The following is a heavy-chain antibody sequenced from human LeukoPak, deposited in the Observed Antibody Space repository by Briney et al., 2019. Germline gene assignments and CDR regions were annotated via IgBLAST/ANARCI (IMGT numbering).Heavy chain of an antibody. Sequence: PMASVKVSCKASGGTFRSAAMSWVRQAPGQGLEWVGHIILMVGTTTYAQNFQGRVTISADESTTTVYMELTRLTSDDTAIYYCTRDEYKGSATFNYWGQGTQVIVSS. D-gene: IGHD1-1*01. V-gene: IGHV1-69*13. CDR3: TRDEYKGSATFNY. CDR2: IILMVGTT. CDR1: GGTFRSAA. J-gene: IGHJ4*02.